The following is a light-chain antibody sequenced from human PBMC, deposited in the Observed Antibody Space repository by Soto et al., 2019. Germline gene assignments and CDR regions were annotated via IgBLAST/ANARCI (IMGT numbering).Light chain of an antibody. J-gene: IGKJ5*01. Sequence: ELVLTQSPATLSLSPGERATLSCRASQSVGSYLAWYQQKPGQAPRPLIYDAPNRATGIPARFSGSGSGTDFTLTISSLEPEDFAVYYCQQRSNWPTITFGQGTRLEIK. V-gene: IGKV3-11*01. CDR1: QSVGSY. CDR3: QQRSNWPTIT. CDR2: DAP.